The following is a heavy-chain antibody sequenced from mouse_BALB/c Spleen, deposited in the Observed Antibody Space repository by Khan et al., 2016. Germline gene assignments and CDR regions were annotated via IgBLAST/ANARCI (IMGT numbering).Heavy chain of an antibody. CDR3: AVIHYYGYFDY. J-gene: IGHJ2*01. CDR2: ISYSGST. Sequence: EVQLQESGPGLVKPSQSLSLTCTVTGYSITSDYTWNWIRQFPGNKLEWMGYISYSGSTIYNPSLKSRISITRDISKNQFFLQLNSVTTEDTATYYCAVIHYYGYFDYWGQGTTLTVSS. D-gene: IGHD1-2*01. V-gene: IGHV3-2*02. CDR1: GYSITSDYT.